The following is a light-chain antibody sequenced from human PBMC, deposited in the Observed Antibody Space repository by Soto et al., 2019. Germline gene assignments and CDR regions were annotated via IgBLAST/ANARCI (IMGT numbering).Light chain of an antibody. V-gene: IGKV3-20*01. CDR2: GAS. CDR1: QSVSSTY. Sequence: ETVLTQSPGTLSLSPGERATLSCRASQSVSSTYLAWYQQRPGQAPGLLLYGASNRASGIPDRFAGSGSGTDFTLTISRLEPEDFAVYYCQQYNNWPQTFGRGTKVDI. CDR3: QQYNNWPQT. J-gene: IGKJ1*01.